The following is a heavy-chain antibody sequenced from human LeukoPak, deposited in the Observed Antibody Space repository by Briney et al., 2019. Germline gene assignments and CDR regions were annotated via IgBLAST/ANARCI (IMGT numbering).Heavy chain of an antibody. CDR2: ISSSSSYI. Sequence: TGGSLRLSCAASGFTFSSYSMNWVRQAPGKGLEWVSSISSSSSYIYYADSVKGRFTISRDNAKNSLYLQMNSLRAEDTAVYYCARDRAYTIFGVTNSFDYWGQGTLVTVSS. CDR3: ARDRAYTIFGVTNSFDY. D-gene: IGHD3-3*01. J-gene: IGHJ4*02. CDR1: GFTFSSYS. V-gene: IGHV3-21*01.